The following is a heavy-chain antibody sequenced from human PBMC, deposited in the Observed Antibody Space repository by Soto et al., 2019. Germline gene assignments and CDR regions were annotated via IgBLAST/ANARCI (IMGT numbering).Heavy chain of an antibody. CDR3: ARQGVVTSGQNWFDP. CDR1: GFTFSTYG. D-gene: IGHD2-2*01. Sequence: GSLRLSCAASGFTFSTYGMTWVRQAPGKGLEWVSIIGAYGSTFYADSVKGRFTISRDNSKNTLYLQMNSLRAEDTAVYYCARQGVVTSGQNWFDPWGQGTQVTVSS. CDR2: IIGAYGST. J-gene: IGHJ5*02. V-gene: IGHV3-23*01.